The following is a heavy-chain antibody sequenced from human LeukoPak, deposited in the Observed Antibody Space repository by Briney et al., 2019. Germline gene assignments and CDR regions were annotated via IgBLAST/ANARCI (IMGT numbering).Heavy chain of an antibody. V-gene: IGHV4-39*07. CDR3: ARDYYYYMDV. Sequence: SETLSLTCTVSGGSIGSDNYYWDWIRQPPGKGLEFIAGIFYTGTTYYNPSLKSRVTISVDTSKNQFSLKLSSVTAADTAVYYCARDYYYYMDVWGKGTTVTVSS. J-gene: IGHJ6*03. CDR2: IFYTGTT. CDR1: GGSIGSDNYY.